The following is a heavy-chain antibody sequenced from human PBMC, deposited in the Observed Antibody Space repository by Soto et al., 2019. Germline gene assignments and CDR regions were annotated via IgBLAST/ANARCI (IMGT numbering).Heavy chain of an antibody. J-gene: IGHJ4*01. Sequence: PGGSLRLSCAASGFTFSSHAMGWLRQAPGTGPEWVAFVDGSGGDISYADSVKGRFTISRDNSDNSLDLQMNSLRAEDTAVYYCARDSSELTFWGQGTLVTVSS. D-gene: IGHD3-22*01. CDR2: VDGSGGDI. V-gene: IGHV3-23*01. CDR1: GFTFSSHA. CDR3: ARDSSELTF.